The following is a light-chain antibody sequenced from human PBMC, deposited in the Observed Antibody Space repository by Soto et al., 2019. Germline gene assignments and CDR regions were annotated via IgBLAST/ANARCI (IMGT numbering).Light chain of an antibody. Sequence: EIVMTQSPATLSLSPGERATLSCRASQSVSSKLAWFQQKPGQAPRLLIYGSYTRATGIPARFSGSGSGTELTLTISSLQSEDFAVYYCQQYNNWPLTFGQGTKVEIK. CDR2: GSY. J-gene: IGKJ1*01. V-gene: IGKV3D-15*01. CDR3: QQYNNWPLT. CDR1: QSVSSK.